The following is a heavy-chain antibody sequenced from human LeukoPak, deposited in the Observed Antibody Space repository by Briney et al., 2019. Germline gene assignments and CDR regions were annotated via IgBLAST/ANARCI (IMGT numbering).Heavy chain of an antibody. V-gene: IGHV4-38-2*02. Sequence: SETLSLTCTVSGYSISNAYYWGWIRQPPGKGLECIGSIYHSGSTYYNPSLKSRVTVSIDTSKNQFSLRLNSVTAADTAVYYCARDLVSGGFDYWGQGTLVTVSS. CDR1: GYSISNAYY. J-gene: IGHJ4*02. CDR2: IYHSGST. CDR3: ARDLVSGGFDY. D-gene: IGHD2-8*02.